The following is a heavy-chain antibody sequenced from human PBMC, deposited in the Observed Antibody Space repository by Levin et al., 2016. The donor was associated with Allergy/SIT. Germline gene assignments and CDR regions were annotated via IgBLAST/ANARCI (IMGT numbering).Heavy chain of an antibody. CDR3: AGDTAYGAFDI. Sequence: WIRQPPGKGLEWVAVIWYDGSNKYYADSVKGRFTISRDNSKNTLYLQMNSLRAEDTAVYYCAGDTAYGAFDIWGQGTMVTVSS. D-gene: IGHD5-18*01. V-gene: IGHV3-33*01. CDR2: IWYDGSNK. J-gene: IGHJ3*02.